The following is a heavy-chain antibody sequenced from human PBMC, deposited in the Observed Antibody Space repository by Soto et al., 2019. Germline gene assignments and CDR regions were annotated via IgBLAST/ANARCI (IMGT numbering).Heavy chain of an antibody. CDR1: GFIFSHAW. V-gene: IGHV3-15*07. D-gene: IGHD2-21*01. CDR2: VKNNGGAT. Sequence: ESGGDLVKPGGSLRLSYAASGFIFSHAWFHWVRQPPGKGLELVGRVKNNGGATDYAASVKGRFTISRDDSKDTVYLQMSSLRTEDTAIYYCAADLGPAYDSNNWFDPWGQGTLVTVSS. CDR3: AADLGPAYDSNNWFDP. J-gene: IGHJ5*02.